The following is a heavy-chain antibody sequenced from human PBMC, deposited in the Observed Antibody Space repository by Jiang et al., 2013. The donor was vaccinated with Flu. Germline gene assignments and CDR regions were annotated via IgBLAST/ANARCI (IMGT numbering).Heavy chain of an antibody. CDR3: ARDPWNDHGAFDI. CDR2: ISSNGGST. D-gene: IGHD1-1*01. J-gene: IGHJ3*02. V-gene: IGHV3-64*01. Sequence: VQLVESGGGLVQPGGSLRLSCAASGFTFSSYAMHWVRQAPGKGLEYVSAISSNGGSTYYANSVKGRFTISRDNSKNTLYLQMGSLRAEDMAVYYCARDPWNDHGAFDIWGQGTMVTVSS. CDR1: GFTFSSYA.